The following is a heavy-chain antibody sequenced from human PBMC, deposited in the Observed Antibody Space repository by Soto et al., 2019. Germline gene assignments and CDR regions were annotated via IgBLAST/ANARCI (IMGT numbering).Heavy chain of an antibody. CDR2: IIPIFGTA. CDR3: ARDQAVAGTGYFDY. V-gene: IGHV1-69*06. Sequence: SVKVSCKASGGTFSSYAISWVRQAPGQGLEWMGGIIPIFGTANYAQKFQGRVTITADKSTSTAYMELSSLRSEDTAVYYCARDQAVAGTGYFDYWGQGTLVTVSS. CDR1: GGTFSSYA. D-gene: IGHD6-19*01. J-gene: IGHJ4*02.